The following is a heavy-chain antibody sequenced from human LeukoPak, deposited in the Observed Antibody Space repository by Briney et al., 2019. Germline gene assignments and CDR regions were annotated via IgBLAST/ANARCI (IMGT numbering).Heavy chain of an antibody. Sequence: PGGSLRLSCAASGFSLSSYGIHWVRQAPGKGLEWVAFLRFDGNNKYYADSMKGRFTISRDNSKNTVYLQMNSLRVEDTALYYCAKDIGLGGTPTQEDRGFDPWGQGTLVTVSS. CDR2: LRFDGNNK. J-gene: IGHJ5*02. V-gene: IGHV3-30*02. D-gene: IGHD1-7*01. CDR1: GFSLSSYG. CDR3: AKDIGLGGTPTQEDRGFDP.